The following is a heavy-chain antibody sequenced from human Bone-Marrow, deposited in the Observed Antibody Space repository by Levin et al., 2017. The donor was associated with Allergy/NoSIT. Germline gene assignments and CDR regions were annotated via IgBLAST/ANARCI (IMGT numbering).Heavy chain of an antibody. CDR1: GYTFTSYG. CDR2: ISAYNGNT. Sequence: ASVKVSCKASGYTFTSYGISWVRQAPGQGLEWMGWISAYNGNTNYAQKLQGRVTMTTDTSTSTAYMELRSLRSDDTAVYYCARERPDYSSSWSYYYYYMDGWGKGTTVTVSS. J-gene: IGHJ6*03. V-gene: IGHV1-18*01. CDR3: ARERPDYSSSWSYYYYYMDG. D-gene: IGHD6-13*01.